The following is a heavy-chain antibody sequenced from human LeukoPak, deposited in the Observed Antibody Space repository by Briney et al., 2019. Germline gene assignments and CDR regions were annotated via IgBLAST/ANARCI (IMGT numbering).Heavy chain of an antibody. J-gene: IGHJ4*02. CDR1: GFTLNSYG. V-gene: IGHV3-30*18. Sequence: GGSLRLSCAASGFTLNSYGMHWVRQAPGKGLEWVAVISYDGSNKFYADSVKGRFTISRDTSKNTLYLQMNTLRAEDTAVYYCAKDQIGWAPGYSSGPLDYWGQGTLVTVSS. CDR3: AKDQIGWAPGYSSGPLDY. CDR2: ISYDGSNK. D-gene: IGHD6-19*01.